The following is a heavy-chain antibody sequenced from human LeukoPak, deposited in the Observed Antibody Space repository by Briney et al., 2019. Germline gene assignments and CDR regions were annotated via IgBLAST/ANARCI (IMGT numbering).Heavy chain of an antibody. CDR3: ARGITIFGVVNPPAY. J-gene: IGHJ4*02. V-gene: IGHV3-64*01. D-gene: IGHD3-3*01. CDR2: ISSNGGST. Sequence: GGSLRLSCAASGFTFSSYAMHWVRQAPGKGLEYVSAISSNGGSTYYANSVRGRFTISRDNSKNTLYLQMGSLRAEDMAVYYCARGITIFGVVNPPAYWGQGTLVTVSS. CDR1: GFTFSSYA.